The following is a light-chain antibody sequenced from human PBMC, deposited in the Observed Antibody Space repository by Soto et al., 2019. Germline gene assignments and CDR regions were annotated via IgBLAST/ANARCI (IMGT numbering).Light chain of an antibody. Sequence: QSALTQPASVSGSPGQSITISCTGTSSDIGGYNYVAWYQQHLGKAPKLIIYDVAVRPSGVSNRFSGSKSGNTASLAISGLQAEDEAHYYCSSYTGASALYVFATGTKLTVL. V-gene: IGLV2-14*03. CDR1: SSDIGGYNY. CDR3: SSYTGASALYV. CDR2: DVA. J-gene: IGLJ1*01.